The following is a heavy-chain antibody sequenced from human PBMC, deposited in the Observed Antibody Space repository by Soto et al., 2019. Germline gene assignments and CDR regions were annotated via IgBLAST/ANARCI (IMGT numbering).Heavy chain of an antibody. D-gene: IGHD6-13*01. CDR2: IIPYYNTL. CDR1: EGTFNSYA. Sequence: QAQVVQSGAEVRKPGSSVKLSCKASEGTFNSYAIAWVRQAPGQGLEWMGGIIPYYNTLNYSQKFQDRVTITADDSTNTVYMELSSLRSDDTAVYFCASGASRWYPYFFDSWAQGTLVTVSS. CDR3: ASGASRWYPYFFDS. V-gene: IGHV1-69*01. J-gene: IGHJ4*02.